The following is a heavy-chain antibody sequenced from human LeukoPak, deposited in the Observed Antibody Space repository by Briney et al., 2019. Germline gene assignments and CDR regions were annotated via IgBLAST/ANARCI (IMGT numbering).Heavy chain of an antibody. V-gene: IGHV4-39*07. CDR3: ARIPRMTTVTTGGPN. D-gene: IGHD4-17*01. J-gene: IGHJ4*02. Sequence: SETLSLTCTVSGASIGSSDYSWDWIRQPPGKGLEWIGNIYYSGSTLYNRSLKSRVIISLDTSKNQFSLQLTSVTAADTAAYYCARIPRMTTVTTGGPNWGQGTLVTVSS. CDR2: IYYSGST. CDR1: GASIGSSDYS.